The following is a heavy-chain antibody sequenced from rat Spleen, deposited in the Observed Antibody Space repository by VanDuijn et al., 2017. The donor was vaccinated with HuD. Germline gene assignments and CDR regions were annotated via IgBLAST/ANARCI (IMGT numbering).Heavy chain of an antibody. J-gene: IGHJ1*01. CDR3: ARRGNSVFWNFDF. Sequence: EVQLAESGGGLVQPGNSLKLSCAASGFTFSDYAMAWVRQSPKKGLEWVATISIGGYNTYYRYSVKGRFSISRDDAKSTLYLQMDSLRSEDTATYYCARRGNSVFWNFDFWGPGTMVSVSS. CDR1: GFTFSDYA. CDR2: ISIGGYNT. D-gene: IGHD4-4*01. V-gene: IGHV5S23*01.